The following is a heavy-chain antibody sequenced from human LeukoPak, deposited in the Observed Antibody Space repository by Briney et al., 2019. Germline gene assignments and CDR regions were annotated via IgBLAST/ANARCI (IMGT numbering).Heavy chain of an antibody. CDR1: GFTFSSYG. CDR2: ISYDGSNK. D-gene: IGHD2-2*01. J-gene: IGHJ4*02. V-gene: IGHV3-30*03. Sequence: GGSLRLSCAASGFTFSSYGMHWVRQAPGKGLEWVAVISYDGSNKYYADSVKGRFTISRDNSKNTLYLQMNSLRVEDTAIYYCAAAAEYWWGQGTLTTVSS. CDR3: AAAAEYW.